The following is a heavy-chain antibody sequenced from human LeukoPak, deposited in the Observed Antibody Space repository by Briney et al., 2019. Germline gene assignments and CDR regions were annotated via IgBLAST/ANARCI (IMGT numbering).Heavy chain of an antibody. CDR3: ARRRDWNDVLDP. CDR2: ISHDGNT. J-gene: IGHJ5*02. CDR1: GESFSDYY. V-gene: IGHV4-34*01. Sequence: PSETLSLTCPVYGESFSDYYWSWIRQPPEKGLEWIGQISHDGNTNYNPSLKSRVTLSTDTSKNQFSLRLTSVTTADTAIYYCARRRDWNDVLDPWGQGTPVTVSS. D-gene: IGHD1-1*01.